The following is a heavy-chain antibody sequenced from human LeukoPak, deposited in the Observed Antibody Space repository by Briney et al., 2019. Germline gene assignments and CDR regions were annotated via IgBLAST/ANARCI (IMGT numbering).Heavy chain of an antibody. CDR1: GGSISSYY. J-gene: IGHJ4*02. CDR2: IYYSGST. V-gene: IGHV4-59*12. CDR3: ARLGYYTGVVPAASDY. Sequence: SETLSLTCTVSGGSISSYYWSWIRQPPGKGLEWIGYIYYSGSTNYNPSLKSRVTISVDTCKKQFSLKLSSVTAADTAVYYCARLGYYTGVVPAASDYWGQGTLVTVSS. D-gene: IGHD2-2*01.